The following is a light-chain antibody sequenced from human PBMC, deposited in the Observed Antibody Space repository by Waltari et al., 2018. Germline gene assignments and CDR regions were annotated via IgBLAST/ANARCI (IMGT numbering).Light chain of an antibody. Sequence: EIVLTQSPATLSLSPGERATLSCRASQSIRNFLAWYQQRPGRSPRLLMYDASNRATGIPARFSGSGSGTDFTLTISSLEPEDVAVYYCQQRNYWPLTFGGGTRVEIK. CDR3: QQRNYWPLT. CDR2: DAS. V-gene: IGKV3-11*01. CDR1: QSIRNF. J-gene: IGKJ4*01.